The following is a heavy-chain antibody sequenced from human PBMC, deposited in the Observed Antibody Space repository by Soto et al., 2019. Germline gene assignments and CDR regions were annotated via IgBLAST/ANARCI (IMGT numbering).Heavy chain of an antibody. Sequence: GGSLRLSCAASGFTFSSYGMHWVRQAPGKGLEWVAVISYDGSNKYYADSVKGRFTISRDNSKNTLYLQMNSLRAEDTAVYYCAKGSSGSTNNINPGSNWFDPWGQGTLVTVSS. CDR2: ISYDGSNK. D-gene: IGHD2-2*01. CDR1: GFTFSSYG. J-gene: IGHJ5*02. V-gene: IGHV3-30*18. CDR3: AKGSSGSTNNINPGSNWFDP.